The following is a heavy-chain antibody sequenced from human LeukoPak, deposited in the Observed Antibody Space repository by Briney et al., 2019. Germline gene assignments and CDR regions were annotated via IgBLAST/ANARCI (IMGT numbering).Heavy chain of an antibody. CDR2: IWYGGSNK. J-gene: IGHJ2*01. D-gene: IGHD4-17*01. CDR3: AGETTVIREWYFDL. V-gene: IGHV3-33*08. Sequence: GRSLRLSCAASGFTFSNYGMNWVRQAPGKGLEWVAVIWYGGSNKYYADSVKGRFTISRDNSKNTLYLQMNSLRAEDTAVYYCAGETTVIREWYFDLWGRGTLVTVAS. CDR1: GFTFSNYG.